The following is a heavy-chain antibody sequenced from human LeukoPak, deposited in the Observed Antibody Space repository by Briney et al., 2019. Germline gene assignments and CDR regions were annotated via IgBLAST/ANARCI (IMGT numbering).Heavy chain of an antibody. V-gene: IGHV1-24*01. D-gene: IGHD3-10*01. CDR1: GYTLTELS. CDR2: FDPEDGET. CDR3: ATALVGGSGSYMRPGEFDY. Sequence: GASVKVSCKVSGYTLTELSMHWVRQAPGKGLEWMGGFDPEDGETIYAQKFQGRVTMTEDTSTDTAYMELSSLRSEDTAVYYCATALVGGSGSYMRPGEFDYWGQGTLVTVSS. J-gene: IGHJ4*02.